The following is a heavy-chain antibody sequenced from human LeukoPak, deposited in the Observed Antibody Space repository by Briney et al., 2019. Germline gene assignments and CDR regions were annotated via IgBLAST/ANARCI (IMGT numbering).Heavy chain of an antibody. V-gene: IGHV3-30*18. Sequence: GRSLSLSCAASGFTFSSYGMHWVRQAPGKGLEWVAVISYDGSNKYYADSVKGRFTISRDNSKNTLYLQMNSLRAEDTAVYYCAKGYYYDSSGYPDYWGQGTLVTVSS. CDR2: ISYDGSNK. D-gene: IGHD3-22*01. J-gene: IGHJ4*01. CDR1: GFTFSSYG. CDR3: AKGYYYDSSGYPDY.